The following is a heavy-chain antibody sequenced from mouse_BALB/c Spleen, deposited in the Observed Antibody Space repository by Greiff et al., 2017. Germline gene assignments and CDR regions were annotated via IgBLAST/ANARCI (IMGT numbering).Heavy chain of an antibody. V-gene: IGHV5-6-5*01. D-gene: IGHD2-3*01. CDR1: GFTFSSYA. CDR2: ISSGGST. J-gene: IGHJ2*01. CDR3: AREAGLLYDFDY. Sequence: EVMLVESGGGLVKPGGSLKLSCAASGFTFSSYAMSWVRQTPEKRLEWVASISSGGSTYYPDSVKGRFTISRDNARNILYLQMSSLRSEDTAMYYCAREAGLLYDFDYWGQGTTLTVSS.